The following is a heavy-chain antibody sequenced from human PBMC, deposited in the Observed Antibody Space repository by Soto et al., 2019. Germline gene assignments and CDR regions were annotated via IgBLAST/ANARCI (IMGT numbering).Heavy chain of an antibody. D-gene: IGHD6-13*01. V-gene: IGHV3-23*01. Sequence: LRLSGAASGFTFSSYAMSWVRHAPVNGLELVSAISGSGGSTYYADSVKGRFTISRDNSKNTLYLQMNSLRAEDTAVYYCAKVKRSSSWYRDYYYYYGMDVWGQGTTVTVSS. J-gene: IGHJ6*02. CDR2: ISGSGGST. CDR3: AKVKRSSSWYRDYYYYYGMDV. CDR1: GFTFSSYA.